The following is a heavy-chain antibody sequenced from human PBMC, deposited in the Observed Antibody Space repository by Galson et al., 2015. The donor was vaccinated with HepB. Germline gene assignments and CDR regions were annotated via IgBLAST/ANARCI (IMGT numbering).Heavy chain of an antibody. CDR2: ISYDGSNK. J-gene: IGHJ5*02. Sequence: SLRLSCAASGFTFSSYGMHWVRQAPGKGLEWVAVISYDGSNKYYADSVKGRFTISRDNSKNTLYLQMNSLRAEDTAVYYCAKDLPYGSGPWGWFDPWGQGTLVTVSS. CDR1: GFTFSSYG. V-gene: IGHV3-30*18. D-gene: IGHD3-10*01. CDR3: AKDLPYGSGPWGWFDP.